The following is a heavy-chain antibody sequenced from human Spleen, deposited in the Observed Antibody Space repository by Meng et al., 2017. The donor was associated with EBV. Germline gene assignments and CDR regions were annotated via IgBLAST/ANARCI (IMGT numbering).Heavy chain of an antibody. J-gene: IGHJ4*02. CDR2: IHYSGST. CDR3: ARGKAGGIDY. Sequence: QLQLRESGPGQVKPSXXLSLTCTVSGGSVTSSSDTWGWIRQPPGKGLEYIGSIHYSGSTNYNPSLKSRVTISGDTSKNQFSLKLDSVTAADTAVYYCARGKAGGIDYWGQGTLGTVSS. V-gene: IGHV4-39*07. CDR1: GGSVTSSSDT. D-gene: IGHD3-16*01.